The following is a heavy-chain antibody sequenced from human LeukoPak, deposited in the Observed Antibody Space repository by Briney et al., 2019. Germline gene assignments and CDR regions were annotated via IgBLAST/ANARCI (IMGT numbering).Heavy chain of an antibody. D-gene: IGHD2-8*02. CDR3: ATYRQVLLPLES. Sequence: GGSLRLSCAASGFTFSAFAMIWVRQPPGKGLEWVSSIFPSGGEIHYADSVRGRFTISRDNSKSTLSLQMNSLRAEDTAIYYCATYRQVLLPLESWGQGTLVTVSS. J-gene: IGHJ4*02. CDR2: IFPSGGEI. CDR1: GFTFSAFA. V-gene: IGHV3-23*01.